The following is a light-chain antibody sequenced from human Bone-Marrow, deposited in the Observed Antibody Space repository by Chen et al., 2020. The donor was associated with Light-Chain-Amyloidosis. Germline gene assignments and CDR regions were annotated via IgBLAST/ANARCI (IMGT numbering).Light chain of an antibody. J-gene: IGLJ3*02. Sequence: QSALPQPASVSGSPGQSITISCTGTSSDVGGYNLVSWYQQYPGKAPKLMIYEVSNRPSGVSNRFSGSKSGNTASLTISGLQAEDEADYYCISHTSSGTLWVFGGGTKLTVL. V-gene: IGLV2-14*01. CDR1: SSDVGGYNL. CDR2: EVS. CDR3: ISHTSSGTLWV.